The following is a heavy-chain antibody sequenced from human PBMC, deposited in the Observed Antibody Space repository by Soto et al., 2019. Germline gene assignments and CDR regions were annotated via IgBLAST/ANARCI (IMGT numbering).Heavy chain of an antibody. CDR2: IKQDGSEK. V-gene: IGHV3-7*01. CDR1: GFTFSSYW. D-gene: IGHD3-10*01. CDR3: ARDSVLLWFGELYPYFDY. J-gene: IGHJ4*02. Sequence: GGSLRLSCAASGFTFSSYWMSWVRQAPGKGLEWVANIKQDGSEKYYVDFVKGRFTISRDNAKNSLYLQMNSLRAEDTAVYYCARDSVLLWFGELYPYFDYWGQGTLVTVSS.